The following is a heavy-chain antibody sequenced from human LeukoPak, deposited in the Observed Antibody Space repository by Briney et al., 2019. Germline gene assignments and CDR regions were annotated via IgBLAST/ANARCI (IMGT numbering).Heavy chain of an antibody. J-gene: IGHJ3*02. CDR1: GFTFSSYA. V-gene: IGHV3-23*01. CDR2: IRGSGGST. D-gene: IGHD3-10*01. Sequence: GGSLRLSCAASGFTFSSYAMSWGRQGPGKGLEWGSAIRGSGGSTYYADSVKGRFTISRDNSKNTLYLQMNSLRAEDTAVYYCAKDPPLYYGSGSYPDAFDIWGQGTMVTVSS. CDR3: AKDPPLYYGSGSYPDAFDI.